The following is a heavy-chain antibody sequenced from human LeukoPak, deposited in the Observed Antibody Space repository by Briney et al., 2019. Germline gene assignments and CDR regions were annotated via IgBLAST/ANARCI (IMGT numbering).Heavy chain of an antibody. CDR3: ARKADPYYDILTGYYRDHACDL. D-gene: IGHD3-9*01. J-gene: IGHJ3*01. CDR2: ISAYNGNT. Sequence: ASVKVSCKASGYTFTSYGISWVRQAPGQGLEWMGWISAYNGNTNYAQNLQGRVTMTSDASTSTACMELRSLGSDDTAVYYCARKADPYYDILTGYYRDHACDLWGQGTMVTVST. CDR1: GYTFTSYG. V-gene: IGHV1-18*01.